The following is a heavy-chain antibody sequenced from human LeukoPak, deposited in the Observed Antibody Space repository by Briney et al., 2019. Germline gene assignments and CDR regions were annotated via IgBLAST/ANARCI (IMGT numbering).Heavy chain of an antibody. CDR3: ARELSTVTSGALVGY. J-gene: IGHJ4*02. CDR1: GFTFSSHW. Sequence: GGSLRLSCAASGFTFSSHWMSWVRQAPGKGLEWVANIKQDGSEKYYVDSVKGRFTISRDNAKNSLYLQMNSLRAEDTAVYYCARELSTVTSGALVGYWGQGTLVTVSS. D-gene: IGHD4-17*01. CDR2: IKQDGSEK. V-gene: IGHV3-7*01.